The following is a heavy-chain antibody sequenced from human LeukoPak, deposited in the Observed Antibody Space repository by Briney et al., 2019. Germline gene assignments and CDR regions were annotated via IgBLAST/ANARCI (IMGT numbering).Heavy chain of an antibody. Sequence: SETLSLTCTISGGSISGYYWSWIRQPPGKGLEWIGYIYYSGSTNYNPSLKSRVTISVDTSKNQFSLKLSSVTAADTAVYYCASTYYYDSSGPGDFDYWGQGTLVTVSS. CDR3: ASTYYYDSSGPGDFDY. V-gene: IGHV4-59*12. J-gene: IGHJ4*02. CDR1: GGSISGYY. D-gene: IGHD3-22*01. CDR2: IYYSGST.